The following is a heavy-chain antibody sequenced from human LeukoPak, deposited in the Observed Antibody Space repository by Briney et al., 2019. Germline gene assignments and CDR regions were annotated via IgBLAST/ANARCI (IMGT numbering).Heavy chain of an antibody. D-gene: IGHD4/OR15-4a*01. Sequence: SETLSLTCNVSGDSITSGDFYWAWIRQSPGEGLEWIGNVYYSGTTQYNPSLKGRVTISMDMSKNQFSLNLNSVSVTDTAIYYCARRDYAAWFDPWGQGTLVTVSS. J-gene: IGHJ5*02. V-gene: IGHV4-39*01. CDR3: ARRDYAAWFDP. CDR2: VYYSGTT. CDR1: GDSITSGDFY.